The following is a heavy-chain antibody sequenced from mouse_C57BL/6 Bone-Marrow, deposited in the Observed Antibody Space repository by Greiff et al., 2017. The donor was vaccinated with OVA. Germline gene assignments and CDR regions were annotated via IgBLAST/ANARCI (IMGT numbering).Heavy chain of an antibody. Sequence: EVKVVESGGGLVKPGGSLKLSCAASGFTFSDYGMHWVRQAPEKGLAWVAYISSGSSTIYYADTVKGRFTISRDNAKNTLFLQMTSLRSEDTAMYYCARTYGSSYWYFDVWGTGTTVTVSS. V-gene: IGHV5-17*01. J-gene: IGHJ1*03. CDR2: ISSGSSTI. D-gene: IGHD1-1*01. CDR1: GFTFSDYG. CDR3: ARTYGSSYWYFDV.